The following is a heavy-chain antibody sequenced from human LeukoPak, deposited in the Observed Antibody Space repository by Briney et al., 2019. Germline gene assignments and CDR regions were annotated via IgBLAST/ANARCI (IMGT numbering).Heavy chain of an antibody. CDR3: ARDRYGDGFAHLDY. V-gene: IGHV1-18*01. CDR2: ISAYNGNT. D-gene: IGHD5-24*01. Sequence: ASVKVSCKASGYTFTSYGISWVRQAPGQGLEWMGWISAYNGNTNYAQKLQGRVTMTTDTSTSTAYMELRSLRPDDTAVYCCARDRYGDGFAHLDYWGQGALVTVSS. J-gene: IGHJ4*02. CDR1: GYTFTSYG.